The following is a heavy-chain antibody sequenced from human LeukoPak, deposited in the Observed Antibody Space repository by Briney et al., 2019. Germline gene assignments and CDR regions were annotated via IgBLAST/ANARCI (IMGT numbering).Heavy chain of an antibody. CDR2: ISADNGNT. CDR3: ARCSGGSCYLPFDY. CDR1: GYTFTSYG. J-gene: IGHJ4*02. D-gene: IGHD2-15*01. V-gene: IGHV1-18*01. Sequence: GASVKVSCKASGYTFTSYGISWVRQAPGQGLEWMGWISADNGNTKYSQQKLQARVTMTTDTSTSTAYMELRSLRSDDTAVYYCARCSGGSCYLPFDYWGQGTLVTVSS.